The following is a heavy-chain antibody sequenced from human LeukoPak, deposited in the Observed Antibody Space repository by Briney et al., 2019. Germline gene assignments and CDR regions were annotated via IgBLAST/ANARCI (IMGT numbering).Heavy chain of an antibody. Sequence: GRSLRLSCAASGFTFSTYAMHWVRQAPGKGLEWVAVISYDGSNKYYADSVKGRFTIPRDNSKNTLYLQMNSLRAEDTAVYYCARDTGYCSSTSCLHFDYWGQGTLVTVSS. CDR1: GFTFSTYA. D-gene: IGHD2-2*01. V-gene: IGHV3-30-3*01. J-gene: IGHJ4*02. CDR3: ARDTGYCSSTSCLHFDY. CDR2: ISYDGSNK.